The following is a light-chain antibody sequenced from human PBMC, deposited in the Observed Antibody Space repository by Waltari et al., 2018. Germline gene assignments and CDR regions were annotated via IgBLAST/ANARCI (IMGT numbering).Light chain of an antibody. J-gene: IGLJ3*02. Sequence: SVVTQEPSLSVSPGGIVTLPCDFTSCSVSTLSYATWNRQTPGQAPRTLVYKGTSRSFGVPDRFSGSVLGNKSALTITGAQADYESDYFCSVYMGSGIWVFGGGTKLTVL. CDR3: SVYMGSGIWV. V-gene: IGLV8-61*01. CDR1: SCSVSTLSY. CDR2: KGT.